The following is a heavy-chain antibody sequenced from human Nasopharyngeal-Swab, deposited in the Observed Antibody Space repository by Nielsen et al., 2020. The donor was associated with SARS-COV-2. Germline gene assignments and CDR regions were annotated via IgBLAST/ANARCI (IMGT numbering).Heavy chain of an antibody. V-gene: IGHV3-48*03. D-gene: IGHD3-22*01. CDR3: ARDQLRSSGYYTLGAFDI. CDR1: GFTFSSYE. J-gene: IGHJ3*02. Sequence: LKISCAASGFTFSSYEMNWVRQAPGKGLEWVSYISSSGSTIYYADSVKGRFTISRGNAKNSLYLQMNSLRAEDTAVYYCARDQLRSSGYYTLGAFDIWGQGTMVTVSS. CDR2: ISSSGSTI.